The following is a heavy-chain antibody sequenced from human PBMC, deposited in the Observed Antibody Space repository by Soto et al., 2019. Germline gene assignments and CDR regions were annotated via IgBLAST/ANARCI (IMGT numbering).Heavy chain of an antibody. Sequence: SETLSLTFADDDGVFSGYYWSLIRQTPRKGLEWIGQINHSGSTNYNPSLKSRVTISVDTSKNQFSLKLSSVTAADTAVYYCARCPTIEELLWLAELLGRLDYWGQGTVVTVSS. CDR2: INHSGST. J-gene: IGHJ4*02. CDR3: ARCPTIEELLWLAELLGRLDY. CDR1: DGVFSGYY. D-gene: IGHD3-10*01. V-gene: IGHV4-34*01.